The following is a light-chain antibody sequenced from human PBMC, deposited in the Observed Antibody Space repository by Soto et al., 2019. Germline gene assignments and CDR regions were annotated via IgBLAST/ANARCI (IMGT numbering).Light chain of an antibody. CDR1: ESVRNNS. V-gene: IGKV3-20*01. Sequence: LTQSPGTLSLSPGERATHSCRASESVRNNSLAWYQQHPGQAPRLLIFGASSRATGIPDRFTGTGSGADFSLTISRLEPDDAAVYFCHHYGYGADTFGQGTKLEIK. CDR3: HHYGYGADT. CDR2: GAS. J-gene: IGKJ2*01.